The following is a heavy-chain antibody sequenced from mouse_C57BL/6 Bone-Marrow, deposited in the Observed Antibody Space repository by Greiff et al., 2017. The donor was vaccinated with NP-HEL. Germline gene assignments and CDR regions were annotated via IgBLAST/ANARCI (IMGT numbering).Heavy chain of an antibody. J-gene: IGHJ3*01. Sequence: EVQLQQSGPVLVKPGASVKMSCKASGYTFTDYYMNWVKQSHGKSLEWIGVINPYNGGTSYNQKFKGKATLTVDKSSSTAYMELNSLTSEDSAVYYCARAFYYGNPAWFAYWGQGTLVTVSA. CDR1: GYTFTDYY. V-gene: IGHV1-19*01. CDR3: ARAFYYGNPAWFAY. CDR2: INPYNGGT. D-gene: IGHD2-1*01.